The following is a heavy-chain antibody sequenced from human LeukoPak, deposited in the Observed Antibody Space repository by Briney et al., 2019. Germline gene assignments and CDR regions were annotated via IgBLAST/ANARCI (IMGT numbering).Heavy chain of an antibody. CDR3: ARTPDYYDSSGYYPFGY. Sequence: ASVKVSCKASGHTFTRYYIHWVRQAPGQGLEWMGIINPDGGRTTYAQKFQGRVTMTRDTSTSTIYMDLSSLRSEDTAVYYCARTPDYYDSSGYYPFGYWGQGTLVTVSS. J-gene: IGHJ4*02. CDR2: INPDGGRT. CDR1: GHTFTRYY. V-gene: IGHV1-46*01. D-gene: IGHD3-22*01.